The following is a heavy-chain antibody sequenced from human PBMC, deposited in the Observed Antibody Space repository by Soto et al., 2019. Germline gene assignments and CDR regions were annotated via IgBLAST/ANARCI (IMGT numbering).Heavy chain of an antibody. CDR2: ISASGGLK. Sequence: GGSLRLSCAASGFTFTNYAMTWVRQTPGKGLEWVSGISASGGLKYYADSVRGRCTVSRDNSKNILYLQMDNLRDEDTALYYCAREVGAPSGWLDPWGQGTQVTVSS. J-gene: IGHJ5*02. CDR3: AREVGAPSGWLDP. D-gene: IGHD1-26*01. V-gene: IGHV3-23*01. CDR1: GFTFTNYA.